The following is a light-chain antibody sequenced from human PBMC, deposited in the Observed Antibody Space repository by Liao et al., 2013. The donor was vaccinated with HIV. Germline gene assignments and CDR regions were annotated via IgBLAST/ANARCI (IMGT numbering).Light chain of an antibody. Sequence: SYELTQPPSVSVSPGQTASITCSGDKLGDKYASWYQQKPGQSPLLVIYQDSKRPSGIPERFSGSNSGNTATLTIRGTQALDEADYYCQAWDSRTAAVFGSGTKVTVL. V-gene: IGLV3-1*01. J-gene: IGLJ1*01. CDR2: QDS. CDR3: QAWDSRTAAV. CDR1: KLGDKY.